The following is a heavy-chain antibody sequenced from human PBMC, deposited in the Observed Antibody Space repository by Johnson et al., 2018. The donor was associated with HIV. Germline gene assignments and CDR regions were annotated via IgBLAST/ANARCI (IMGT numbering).Heavy chain of an antibody. D-gene: IGHD3-10*01. Sequence: QMLLVESVGGLVQSGGSLRLSCAASGFTFSSYGMHWVRQAPGKGLEWVAFIRYDGSNKYYADSVKGRFTISRDNSKNTLYLQMNSLRAEDTALYYCAKSTQATIARESGPYGAFDIWGQGTMVTVSS. CDR2: IRYDGSNK. V-gene: IGHV3-30*02. J-gene: IGHJ3*02. CDR3: AKSTQATIARESGPYGAFDI. CDR1: GFTFSSYG.